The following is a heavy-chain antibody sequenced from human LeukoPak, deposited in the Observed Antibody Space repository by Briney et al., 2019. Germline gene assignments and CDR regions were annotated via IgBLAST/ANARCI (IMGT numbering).Heavy chain of an antibody. CDR2: ISGSGDST. Sequence: GGSLRLSCAASGFTFSSYAMSWVRQAPGKGLEWVSAISGSGDSTNYADSVKGRFTISRDNSKNTLYLQMNSLRAEDTAVYYCAKARPALDGYNRPDYWGQGTLVTVSS. V-gene: IGHV3-23*01. D-gene: IGHD5-24*01. CDR3: AKARPALDGYNRPDY. CDR1: GFTFSSYA. J-gene: IGHJ4*02.